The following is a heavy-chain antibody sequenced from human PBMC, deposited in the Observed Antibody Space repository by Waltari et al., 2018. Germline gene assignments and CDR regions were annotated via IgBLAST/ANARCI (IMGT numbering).Heavy chain of an antibody. J-gene: IGHJ4*02. CDR1: GFVFTDYA. Sequence: EVQLLQSGGGLVQPGGSLKLSCAASGFVFTDYAMSWVRQAPGKGLEWGSCITNSGGRTFYAESVRGRFTISRDSSYNMVYLQMNSLRGEDTAVYYCAKDLYTTFGAVDSWGQGSLVSVSS. V-gene: IGHV3-23*01. CDR3: AKDLYTTFGAVDS. CDR2: ITNSGGRT. D-gene: IGHD3-3*01.